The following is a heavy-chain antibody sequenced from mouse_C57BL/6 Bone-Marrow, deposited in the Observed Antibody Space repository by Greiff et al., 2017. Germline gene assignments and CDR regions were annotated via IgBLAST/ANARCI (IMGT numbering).Heavy chain of an antibody. CDR1: GYSFTNYN. D-gene: IGHD2-4*01. Sequence: LLESGPELVKPGASVKISCKASGYSFTNYNMNWVKQSNGKSLEWIGVINPNYGTTSYNQKFKGKATLTVDQSSSTAYMQLNSLTSEDSAVYYCARGYDYDYAMDYWGQGTSVTVSS. CDR3: ARGYDYDYAMDY. V-gene: IGHV1-39*01. CDR2: INPNYGTT. J-gene: IGHJ4*01.